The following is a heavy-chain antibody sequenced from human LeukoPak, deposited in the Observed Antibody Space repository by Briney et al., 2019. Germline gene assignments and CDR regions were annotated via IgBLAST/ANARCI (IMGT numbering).Heavy chain of an antibody. CDR1: GFTFTNFW. CDR2: IRSKVDGETT. J-gene: IGHJ4*02. D-gene: IGHD3-10*01. Sequence: GGSLTLSCAASGFTFTNFWMSWVRQAPGKGLEWVARIRSKVDGETTNYPAPLKGRVTISRDDLKNTLYLQMNNLKIKDTAVYYCVTGSGGARLDYWGQGTLVTVSS. CDR3: VTGSGGARLDY. V-gene: IGHV3-15*05.